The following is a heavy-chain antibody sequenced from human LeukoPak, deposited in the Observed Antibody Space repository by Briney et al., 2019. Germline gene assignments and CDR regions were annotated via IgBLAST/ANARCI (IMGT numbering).Heavy chain of an antibody. CDR2: IIPIFGTA. J-gene: IGHJ4*02. V-gene: IGHV1-69*01. CDR1: GGTFSSYA. Sequence: ASVKVSCKASGGTFSSYAISWVRQAPGQGLEWMGGIIPIFGTANYAQKFQGRVTITADESTSTAYMELSSLRSEDTAVYYCARDIHSDSSGYSTDHLSPGDYWGQGTLVTVSS. D-gene: IGHD3-22*01. CDR3: ARDIHSDSSGYSTDHLSPGDY.